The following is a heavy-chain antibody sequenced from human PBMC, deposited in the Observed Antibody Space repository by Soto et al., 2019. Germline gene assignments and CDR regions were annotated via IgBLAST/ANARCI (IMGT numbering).Heavy chain of an antibody. CDR3: AGFQSSKYDALDI. V-gene: IGHV4-59*08. J-gene: IGHJ3*02. Sequence: GSLRLSCTVSGGSISSYYWNWIRQPPGKGLEWIGDIYYSGSTNYNPSLKSRVTISVDTSKKQCSLLVTSVTAADTAVYFCAGFQSSKYDALDIWGQGTMVTVSS. CDR1: GGSISSYY. CDR2: IYYSGST.